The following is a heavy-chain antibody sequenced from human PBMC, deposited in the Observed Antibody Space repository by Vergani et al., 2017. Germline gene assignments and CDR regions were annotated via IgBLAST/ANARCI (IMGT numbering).Heavy chain of an antibody. CDR1: GYIFKNYY. V-gene: IGHV1-46*02. CDR2: LNPITGDT. J-gene: IGHJ4*02. CDR3: TRGWYYDSIAYWAY. D-gene: IGHD3-22*01. Sequence: VQLVQSGAEVRKPGASVTVSCTASGYIFKNYYLHWLRQAPGQAFEWMGILNPITGDTTSAQKFKASVDMTRDPSTDTSTRTVQMTLSILRSEDTAVYYCTRGWYYDSIAYWAYWCQGALVTVSS.